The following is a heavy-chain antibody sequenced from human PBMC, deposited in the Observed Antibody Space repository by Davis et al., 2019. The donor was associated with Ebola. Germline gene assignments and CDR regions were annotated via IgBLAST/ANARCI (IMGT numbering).Heavy chain of an antibody. J-gene: IGHJ4*02. V-gene: IGHV3-30*02. CDR3: AKADPQQYFDY. Sequence: PGGSLRLSCAAPGFTFSISGMHWVRQAPGKGLEWVAFIRSDGSVKYYADSLKGRFTISRDYSKNTLSLQMNSLRAEDTAVYYCAKADPQQYFDYWGQGTLVTVSS. CDR2: IRSDGSVK. CDR1: GFTFSISG.